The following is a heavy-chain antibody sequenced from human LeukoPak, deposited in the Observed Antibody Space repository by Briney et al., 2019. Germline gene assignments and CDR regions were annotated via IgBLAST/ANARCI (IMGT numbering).Heavy chain of an antibody. CDR1: GYTFTDYY. V-gene: IGHV1-2*06. Sequence: VASVKVSCKASGYTFTDYYMHWVRQAPGQGLEWMGRINPNSGGTNYARKFQGRVTMTRDASISTAYMELSRLRSDDTAVYYCARAPGSGTNWFDPWGQGTLITVSS. CDR3: ARAPGSGTNWFDP. D-gene: IGHD1-7*01. CDR2: INPNSGGT. J-gene: IGHJ5*02.